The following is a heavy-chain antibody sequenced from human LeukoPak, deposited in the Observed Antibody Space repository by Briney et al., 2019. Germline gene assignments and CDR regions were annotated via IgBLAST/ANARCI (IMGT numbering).Heavy chain of an antibody. V-gene: IGHV3-23*01. CDR3: AKVSGYCSGGSCFNY. D-gene: IGHD2-15*01. CDR1: GFTFSSYA. Sequence: GGSLRLSCAAAGFTFSSYAMSWVRQAPGKGLEWVSAISGSGGSTYYADSVKGRFTISRDNSKNTLYLQMNSLRAEDTAVYYCAKVSGYCSGGSCFNYWGQGTLVTVSS. CDR2: ISGSGGST. J-gene: IGHJ4*02.